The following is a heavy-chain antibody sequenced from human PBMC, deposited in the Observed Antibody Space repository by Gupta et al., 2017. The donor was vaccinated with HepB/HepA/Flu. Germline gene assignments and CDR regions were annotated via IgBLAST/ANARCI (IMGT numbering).Heavy chain of an antibody. Sequence: QVQLQESGPGLVKPSETLSLTCTVSGDSIGTFYWTWIRQTPGKGLEWIGYFDYSGSAQYNPSLKSRVTISVDRSKRQFSLKLSSVTAADTAIYYCATAHTTMGAIDYWGHGTLVTVSS. D-gene: IGHD5-18*01. V-gene: IGHV4-59*01. J-gene: IGHJ4*01. CDR3: ATAHTTMGAIDY. CDR1: GDSIGTFY. CDR2: FDYSGSA.